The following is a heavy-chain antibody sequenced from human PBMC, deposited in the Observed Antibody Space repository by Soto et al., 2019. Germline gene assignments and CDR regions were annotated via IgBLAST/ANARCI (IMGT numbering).Heavy chain of an antibody. CDR1: GFTHSTYA. Sequence: GGSLRLSCAASGFTHSTYAMHWVRQAPGKGLEWVAVIWYDGSKKYYADSVKGRFTISRDNSNNTVYLQMNSLRAEDTAVYYCARGPVVVTATHWFDPWGQGTLVTVSS. CDR3: ARGPVVVTATHWFDP. CDR2: IWYDGSKK. D-gene: IGHD2-15*01. J-gene: IGHJ5*02. V-gene: IGHV3-33*01.